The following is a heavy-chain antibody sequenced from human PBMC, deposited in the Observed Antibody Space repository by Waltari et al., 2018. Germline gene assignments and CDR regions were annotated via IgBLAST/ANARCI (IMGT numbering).Heavy chain of an antibody. V-gene: IGHV4-38-2*01. J-gene: IGHJ4*02. CDR1: GYSISSGYY. D-gene: IGHD6-19*01. CDR3: ARKRGAVAGTDY. Sequence: QVQLQESGPGLVKPSETLSLTCAVSGYSISSGYYWGWIRQPPGKGLEWIGSIYHSGRPYYTPSLKSRVTISVDTSKNQFSRKLSSVTAADTAVYYCARKRGAVAGTDYWGQGTLVTVSS. CDR2: IYHSGRP.